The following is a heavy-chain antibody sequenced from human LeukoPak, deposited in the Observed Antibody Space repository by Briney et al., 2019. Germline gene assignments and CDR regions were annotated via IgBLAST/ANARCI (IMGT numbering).Heavy chain of an antibody. CDR3: ARVLKIGGSYGRFR. CDR1: GYTFTGYY. Sequence: GPSVKVSFKASGYTFTGYYMHWVRQAPGQGLEWMGWINPNSGGTNYAQKFQGRVTMTRDTSISTAYMELSRLRSDDTAVYYCARVLKIGGSYGRFRWGQGTMVTVSS. D-gene: IGHD1-26*01. CDR2: INPNSGGT. J-gene: IGHJ3*01. V-gene: IGHV1-2*02.